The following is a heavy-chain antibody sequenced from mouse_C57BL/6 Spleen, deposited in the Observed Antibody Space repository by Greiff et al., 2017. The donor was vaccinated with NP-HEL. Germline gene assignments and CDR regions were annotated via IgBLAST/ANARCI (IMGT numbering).Heavy chain of an antibody. V-gene: IGHV1-50*01. J-gene: IGHJ3*01. CDR3: AQTVQASWFAD. D-gene: IGHD3-2*02. CDR1: GYTFTSYW. CDR2: IDPSDSYT. Sequence: VQLQQPGAELVKPGASVKLSCKASGYTFTSYWMQWVKQRPGQGLEWIGEIDPSDSYTNYNQKFKGKATLTVDTSSSPAYMQLSSLKSEDSAVYYCAQTVQASWFADWGKGTLVTVSA.